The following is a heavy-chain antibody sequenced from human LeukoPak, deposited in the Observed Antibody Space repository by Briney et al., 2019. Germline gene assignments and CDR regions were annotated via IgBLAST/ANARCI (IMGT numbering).Heavy chain of an antibody. V-gene: IGHV4-39*01. Sequence: SDTLSLTCTVSGGSISSSSYYWGWIRQPPGKGLEWIASIYYSGTTYYNPSLKSRVSISADTSKNQFSLKLSSVTATDTAVYYCTSRGWIVGLVDYWGQGTLVTVSS. J-gene: IGHJ4*02. CDR1: GGSISSSSYY. D-gene: IGHD3-22*01. CDR2: IYYSGTT. CDR3: TSRGWIVGLVDY.